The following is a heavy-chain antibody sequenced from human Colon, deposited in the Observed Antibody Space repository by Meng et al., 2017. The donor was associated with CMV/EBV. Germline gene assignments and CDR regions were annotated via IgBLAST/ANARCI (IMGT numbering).Heavy chain of an antibody. J-gene: IGHJ4*02. Sequence: LSCTVSNGSITSDAYYWSWIRQLPEKGLEWIGYVYYSGATNYNPSLRSRVTISVDTSKNQFSLKLRSVTAADTAVYYCARDRGVDFFDYWGQGTLVTVSS. CDR2: VYYSGAT. CDR3: ARDRGVDFFDY. D-gene: IGHD3-10*01. V-gene: IGHV4-61*08. CDR1: NGSITSDAYY.